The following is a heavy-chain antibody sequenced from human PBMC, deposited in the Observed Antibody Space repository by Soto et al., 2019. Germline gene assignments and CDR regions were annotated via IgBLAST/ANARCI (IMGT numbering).Heavy chain of an antibody. CDR3: ARAAVIVVVPAPMRSFDY. CDR1: GFTFSSYA. V-gene: IGHV3-30-3*01. D-gene: IGHD2-2*01. CDR2: ISYDGSNT. Sequence: QVQLVESGGGVVQPGRSLRLSCAASGFTFSSYAMHWVRQAPGKGLEWVAVISYDGSNTYYADSVKGRFTISIDNSKNTLYLKMNLLRAEDAAVYYCARAAVIVVVPAPMRSFDYWVHRTLVTVAS. J-gene: IGHJ4*01.